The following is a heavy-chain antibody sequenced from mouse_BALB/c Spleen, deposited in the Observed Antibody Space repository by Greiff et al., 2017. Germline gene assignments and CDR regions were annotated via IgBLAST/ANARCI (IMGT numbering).Heavy chain of an antibody. J-gene: IGHJ3*01. V-gene: IGHV5-6-3*01. Sequence: EVKLVESGGGLVQPGGSLKLSCAASGFTFSSYGMSWVRQTPDKRLELVATINSNGGSTYYPDSVKGRFTISRDNAKNTLYLQMSSLKSEDTAMYYCARSYYGNYVGFAYWGQGTLVTVSA. D-gene: IGHD2-10*01. CDR2: INSNGGST. CDR1: GFTFSSYG. CDR3: ARSYYGNYVGFAY.